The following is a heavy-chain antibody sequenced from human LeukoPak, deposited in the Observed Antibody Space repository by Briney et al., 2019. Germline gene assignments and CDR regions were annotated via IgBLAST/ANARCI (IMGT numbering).Heavy chain of an antibody. Sequence: GGSLRLSCAAPGFILSNFWMSWVRQAPGKGLEWVANIKPDGSEENYVDSVKGRFTISRDNAKNSLYLQMNGLRGEDTAVYYCARYGVVAALDYRGQGTLVTVSS. V-gene: IGHV3-7*01. CDR1: GFILSNFW. J-gene: IGHJ4*02. CDR3: ARYGVVAALDY. CDR2: IKPDGSEE. D-gene: IGHD3-3*01.